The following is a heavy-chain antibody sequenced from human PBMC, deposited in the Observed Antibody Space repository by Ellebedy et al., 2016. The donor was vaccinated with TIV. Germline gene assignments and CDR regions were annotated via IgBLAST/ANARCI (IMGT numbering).Heavy chain of an antibody. CDR2: ISSSSSYI. V-gene: IGHV3-21*01. CDR1: GFTFSSYS. J-gene: IGHJ6*02. D-gene: IGHD4-17*01. CDR3: ARDIEYGDYYYYGMDV. Sequence: GGSLRLXCAASGFTFSSYSMNWVRQAPGKGLEWVSSISSSSSYIYYADSVKGRFTISRDNAKNSLYLQMNSLRAEDTAVYYCARDIEYGDYYYYGMDVWGQGTTVTVSS.